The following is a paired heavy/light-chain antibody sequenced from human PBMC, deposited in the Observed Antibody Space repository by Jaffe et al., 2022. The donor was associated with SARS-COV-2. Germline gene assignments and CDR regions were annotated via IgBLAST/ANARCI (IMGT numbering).Heavy chain of an antibody. CDR1: GGSISSYY. J-gene: IGHJ5*02. CDR2: IYYSRST. Sequence: QVQLQESGPGLVKPSETLSLTCSVSGGSISSYYWSWIRQPPGKGLEWIGYIYYSRSTKYNPSLKSRVTMSIDSSKNQLSLKLTSVTAADTAVYYCARHHYDILTGQINWFDPWGQGTLVTVSS. D-gene: IGHD3-9*01. V-gene: IGHV4-59*01. CDR3: ARHHYDILTGQINWFDP.
Light chain of an antibody. CDR1: QSVLYTANSKNH. CDR3: HQYYDSWT. V-gene: IGKV4-1*01. Sequence: DIVMTQSPDSLAVSLGERATINCKSSQSVLYTANSKNHLAWYQQKPGQSPKLLIYWASTRESGVPDRFSGSGSGTDFTLTISSLQAEDAAVYYCHQYYDSWTFGQGTKLEIK. J-gene: IGKJ1*01. CDR2: WAS.